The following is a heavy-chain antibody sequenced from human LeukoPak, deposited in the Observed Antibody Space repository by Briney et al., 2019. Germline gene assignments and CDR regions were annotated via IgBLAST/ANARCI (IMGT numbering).Heavy chain of an antibody. V-gene: IGHV3-21*04. J-gene: IGHJ4*02. CDR2: ISTSSHYI. Sequence: GGSLRLSCAASGFIFSSYSMTWVRQAPGKGLEWVSGISTSSHYIDYADSVKGRFTISRDNSKNTLYLQMNSLRAEDTAVYYCAKVRQWLLYYFDYWGQGTLVTVSS. D-gene: IGHD6-19*01. CDR1: GFIFSSYS. CDR3: AKVRQWLLYYFDY.